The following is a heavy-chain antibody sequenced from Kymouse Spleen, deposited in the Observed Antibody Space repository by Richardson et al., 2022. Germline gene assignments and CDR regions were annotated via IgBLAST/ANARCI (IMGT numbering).Heavy chain of an antibody. D-gene: IGHD1-26*01. J-gene: IGHJ6*02. V-gene: IGHV3-21*03. CDR3: AREGWELRGYYYGMDV. CDR2: ISSSSSYI. Sequence: EVQLVESGGGLVKPGGSLRLSCAASGFTFSSYSMNWVRQAPGKGLEWVSSISSSSSYIYYADSVKGRFTISRDNAKNSLYLQMNSLRAEDTAVYYCAREGWELRGYYYGMDVWGQGTTVTVSS. CDR1: GFTFSSYS.